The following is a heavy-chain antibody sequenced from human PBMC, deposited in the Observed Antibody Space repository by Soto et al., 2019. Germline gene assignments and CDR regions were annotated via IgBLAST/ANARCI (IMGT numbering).Heavy chain of an antibody. J-gene: IGHJ4*02. CDR2: IYYSGST. Sequence: SETLSLTCTVSGGSISSYYWSWIRQPPGKGLEWIGYIYYSGSTNYNPSLKSRVTISVDTSKNQFSLKLSSVTAADTAVYYCARDVNCSGGSCHGDYYFDYWGQGTLVTVSS. CDR1: GGSISSYY. D-gene: IGHD2-15*01. V-gene: IGHV4-59*01. CDR3: ARDVNCSGGSCHGDYYFDY.